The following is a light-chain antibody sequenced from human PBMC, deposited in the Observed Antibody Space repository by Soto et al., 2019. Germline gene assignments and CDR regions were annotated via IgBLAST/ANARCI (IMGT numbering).Light chain of an antibody. CDR3: QQSYNMPWT. J-gene: IGKJ1*01. CDR1: QSISIW. V-gene: IGKV1-5*03. CDR2: KAS. Sequence: DIQMTQSPSTLSASVGDRVTITCRASQSISIWLAWYQQKPGKAPKILIYKASSLESGVPSRFSGSGSGTDYTLTISSLQPEDFATYHCQQSYNMPWTFGQGTKVDIK.